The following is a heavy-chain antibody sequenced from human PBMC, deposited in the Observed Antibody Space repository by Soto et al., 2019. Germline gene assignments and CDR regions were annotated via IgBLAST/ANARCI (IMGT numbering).Heavy chain of an antibody. D-gene: IGHD4-4*01. V-gene: IGHV3-23*01. CDR2: ITGGGAGT. CDR3: AKCFRNYAADNFDN. Sequence: EVQLLESGGGLVQPGGSLRLSCAASGFTFNNYAMSGVRQAPGKGLEWVSTITGGGAGTYYADSVKGRFTISRDNSNNMLYLQMNSLRVEDTALYYCAKCFRNYAADNFDNWGQGTLVTVSS. J-gene: IGHJ4*02. CDR1: GFTFNNYA.